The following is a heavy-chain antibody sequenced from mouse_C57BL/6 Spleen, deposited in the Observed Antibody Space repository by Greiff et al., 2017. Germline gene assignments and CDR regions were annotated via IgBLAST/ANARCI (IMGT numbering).Heavy chain of an antibody. CDR2: IWSGGST. D-gene: IGHD2-3*01. CDR3: ARMDDGYWFAY. J-gene: IGHJ3*01. Sequence: QVQLKQSGPGLVQPSQSLSITCTVSGFSLTSYGVHWVRQSPGKGLEWLGVIWSGGSTDYNAAFISRLSISKDNSKSQVFFKMNSLQADDTAIYYCARMDDGYWFAYWGQGTLVTVSA. CDR1: GFSLTSYG. V-gene: IGHV2-2*01.